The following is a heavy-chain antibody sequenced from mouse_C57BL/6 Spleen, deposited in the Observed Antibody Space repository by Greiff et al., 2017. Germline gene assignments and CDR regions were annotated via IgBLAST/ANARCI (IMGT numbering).Heavy chain of an antibody. V-gene: IGHV1-55*01. CDR2: IYPGSGST. CDR3: AREGLGRDYFDY. J-gene: IGHJ2*01. D-gene: IGHD4-1*01. CDR1: GYTFTSYW. Sequence: VQLQQSGAELVKPGASVKMSCKASGYTFTSYWITWVKQRPGQGLEWIGDIYPGSGSTNYNEKFKSKATLTVDTSSSTAYMQLSSLTSEDSAVYYCAREGLGRDYFDYWGQGTTLTVSS.